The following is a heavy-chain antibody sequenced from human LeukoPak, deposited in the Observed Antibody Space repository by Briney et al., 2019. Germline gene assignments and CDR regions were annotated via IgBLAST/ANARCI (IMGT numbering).Heavy chain of an antibody. Sequence: PSQTLSLTCAVSGGSISSGGYSWSWIRQPPGKGLEWIGYIYHSGSTYYNPSLKSRVAISVDTSKNQLSLKLSSVAATDTAVYYCARSHLRYGSGSSVPLDYWGQGTLVTVSS. V-gene: IGHV4-30-2*01. J-gene: IGHJ4*02. CDR2: IYHSGST. CDR1: GGSISSGGYS. D-gene: IGHD3-10*01. CDR3: ARSHLRYGSGSSVPLDY.